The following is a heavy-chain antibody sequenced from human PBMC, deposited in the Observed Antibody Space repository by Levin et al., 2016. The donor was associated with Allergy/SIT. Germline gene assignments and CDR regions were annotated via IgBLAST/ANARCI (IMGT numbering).Heavy chain of an antibody. CDR3: VRQPAADGTGWFDP. Sequence: SETLSLTCTVSGGSISSHYWSWIRQPPGKGLEWIGYIHYSGTTRYNASLKSRVTISLDTSKNQFSLKLSSVTAADTAVYYCVRQPAADGTGWFDPWGQGTLVTVSS. CDR2: IHYSGTT. J-gene: IGHJ5*02. V-gene: IGHV4-59*11. D-gene: IGHD6-13*01. CDR1: GGSISSHY.